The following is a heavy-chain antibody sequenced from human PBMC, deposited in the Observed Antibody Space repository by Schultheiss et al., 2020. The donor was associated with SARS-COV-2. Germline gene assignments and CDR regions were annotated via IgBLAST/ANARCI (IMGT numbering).Heavy chain of an antibody. V-gene: IGHV3-7*03. D-gene: IGHD3-10*01. CDR2: IKQDGSEN. CDR3: AKGSGGMDV. Sequence: GGSLRLSCAASGFTLSHYWMSWVRQAPGKGLEWVANIKQDGSENYYVDSVKGRFTISRDNAKNSLYLQMNSLRAEDTAVYYCAKGSGGMDVWGQGTTVTVSS. J-gene: IGHJ6*02. CDR1: GFTLSHYW.